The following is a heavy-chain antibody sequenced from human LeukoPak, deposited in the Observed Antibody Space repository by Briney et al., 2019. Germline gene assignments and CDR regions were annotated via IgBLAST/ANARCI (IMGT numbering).Heavy chain of an antibody. CDR2: INGSGSTT. J-gene: IGHJ4*02. CDR3: AKESSVYDYDFDY. D-gene: IGHD3-22*01. CDR1: GFTLSSNA. Sequence: PGGSLRLSCAASGFTLSSNAMSWVRRAPGKGLEWVSTINGSGSTTSHADSVKGRFTISRDNSKNTLYLQMNSLRAEDTAVYYCAKESSVYDYDFDYWGQGTLVTVSS. V-gene: IGHV3-23*01.